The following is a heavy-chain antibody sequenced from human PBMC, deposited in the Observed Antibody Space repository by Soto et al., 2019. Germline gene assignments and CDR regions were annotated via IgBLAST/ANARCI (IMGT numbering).Heavy chain of an antibody. CDR2: IIPLFGKV. V-gene: IGHV1-69*01. J-gene: IGHJ5*02. CDR3: ASYVVRAAPMPWLDP. Sequence: QVQLVQSGAEVKKPGSSVKVSCKASGGTFNNYGIAWVRQAPGQGLEWMGGIIPLFGKVHYAQKFQGRVTVTADVSTGTGYMALTSLRGEDTAVYYCASYVVRAAPMPWLDPWGQGTLVTVSS. D-gene: IGHD2-2*01. CDR1: GGTFNNYG.